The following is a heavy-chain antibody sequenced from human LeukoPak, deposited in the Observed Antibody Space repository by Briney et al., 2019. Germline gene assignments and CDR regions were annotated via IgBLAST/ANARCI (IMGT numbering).Heavy chain of an antibody. D-gene: IGHD3-16*02. CDR3: ARVMITFGGVIGPFDY. CDR2: INPNSGGT. V-gene: IGHV1-2*02. CDR1: GYTFTGYY. Sequence: GASVKVSCKASGYTFTGYYMHWVRQAPGQGLEWMGWINPNSGGTNYAQKFQGRVTMTRDTSISTAHMELSRLRSDDTAVYYCARVMITFGGVIGPFDYWGQGTLVTVSS. J-gene: IGHJ4*02.